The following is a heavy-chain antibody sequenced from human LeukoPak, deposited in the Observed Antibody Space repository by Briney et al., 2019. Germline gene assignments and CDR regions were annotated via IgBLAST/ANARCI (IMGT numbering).Heavy chain of an antibody. J-gene: IGHJ4*02. V-gene: IGHV1-58*01. CDR1: GFTFTSSA. D-gene: IGHD6-25*01. CDR3: AAGADTGIGSYDY. CDR2: IVVGSGNT. Sequence: SVTVSCTASGFTFTSSAVQWVRQARGQRLEWIGWIVVGSGNTNYAQKFQERVTITRDMSTSTAYMELSSLRSEDTAVYYCAAGADTGIGSYDYWGQGTLATVSS.